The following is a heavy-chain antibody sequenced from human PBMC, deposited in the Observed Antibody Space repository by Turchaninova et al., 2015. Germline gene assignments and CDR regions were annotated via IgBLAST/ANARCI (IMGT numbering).Heavy chain of an antibody. CDR2: INNDGSST. CDR3: ARVAYNNSDFDS. Sequence: VQPGGSLRLSCVASGFTLSRYWMHWVRQAPGKGLLWVSRINNDGSSTNYADSVKGRFTISRDNAKNTRYLQMNSLTVEDTAVYYCARVAYNNSDFDSWGQGTLATVSS. D-gene: IGHD1-1*01. J-gene: IGHJ4*02. V-gene: IGHV3-74*01. CDR1: GFTLSRYW.